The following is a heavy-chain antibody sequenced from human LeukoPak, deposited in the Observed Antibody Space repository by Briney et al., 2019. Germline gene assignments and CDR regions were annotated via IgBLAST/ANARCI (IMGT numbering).Heavy chain of an antibody. J-gene: IGHJ4*02. Sequence: GGSLRLSCAASGFTFSNAWMSWVRQAPGKGLEWVGRIKSKTDGGTTDYAAPVKGRFTISRDDSKNTLYLQMNSLKTEDTAVYYCTTKYYYGSGSYSDYWGQGTLVTVSS. CDR1: GFTFSNAW. CDR2: IKSKTDGGTT. D-gene: IGHD3-10*01. CDR3: TTKYYYGSGSYSDY. V-gene: IGHV3-15*01.